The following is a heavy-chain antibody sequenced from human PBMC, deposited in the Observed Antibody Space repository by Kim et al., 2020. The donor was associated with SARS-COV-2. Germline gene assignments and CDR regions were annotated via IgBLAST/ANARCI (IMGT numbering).Heavy chain of an antibody. CDR1: GFTFSSYS. D-gene: IGHD3-16*02. J-gene: IGHJ5*02. Sequence: GGSLRLSCAASGFTFSSYSMNWVRQAPGKGLEWVSSISSSSSYIYYADSVKGRFTISRDNAKNSLYLQMNSLRAEDTAVYYCARNRDDYIWGSYRYRWFDPWGQGTLVTVSS. CDR2: ISSSSSYI. CDR3: ARNRDDYIWGSYRYRWFDP. V-gene: IGHV3-21*01.